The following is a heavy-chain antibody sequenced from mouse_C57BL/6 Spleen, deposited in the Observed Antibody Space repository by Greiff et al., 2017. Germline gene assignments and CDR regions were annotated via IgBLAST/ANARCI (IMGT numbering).Heavy chain of an antibody. CDR3: ARLGDGYFFDY. Sequence: EVKLQESGGDLVKPGGSLKLSCAASGFTFSSYGMSWVRQTPDKRLEWVATISSGGSYTYYPDSVKGRFTISRDNAKNTLYLQMSSLKSEDTAMYYCARLGDGYFFDYWGQGTTLTVSS. V-gene: IGHV5-6*01. CDR1: GFTFSSYG. J-gene: IGHJ2*01. D-gene: IGHD2-3*01. CDR2: ISSGGSYT.